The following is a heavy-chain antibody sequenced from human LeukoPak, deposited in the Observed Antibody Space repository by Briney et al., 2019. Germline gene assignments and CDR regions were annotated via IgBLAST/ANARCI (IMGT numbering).Heavy chain of an antibody. CDR3: ARRAGAYSHPYDY. D-gene: IGHD4/OR15-4a*01. J-gene: IGHJ4*02. CDR2: ISSSSLYI. Sequence: GGSLRLSCAASGFTFSSYSMNWVRQAPGKGLEWVSCISSSSLYIYYADSVKGRFTISRDNSKNTLYLQMNSLRAEDTAAYYCARRAGAYSHPYDYWGQGTLVTVSS. V-gene: IGHV3-21*04. CDR1: GFTFSSYS.